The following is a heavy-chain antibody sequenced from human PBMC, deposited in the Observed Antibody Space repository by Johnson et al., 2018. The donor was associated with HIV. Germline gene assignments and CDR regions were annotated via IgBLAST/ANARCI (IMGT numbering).Heavy chain of an antibody. D-gene: IGHD2-15*01. Sequence: VQLVESGGGVVRPGGSLRLSCAASGFTFDDYGMSWVRQAPGKGLEWVSGINWNGGSTGYADSVKGRLTISRDDSQNTAYLQMNRLKTEDTAVYYCTKLVGYCSGGGCYTPGDIWGQGTMVTVSS. CDR1: GFTFDDYG. CDR2: INWNGGST. V-gene: IGHV3-20*04. J-gene: IGHJ3*02. CDR3: TKLVGYCSGGGCYTPGDI.